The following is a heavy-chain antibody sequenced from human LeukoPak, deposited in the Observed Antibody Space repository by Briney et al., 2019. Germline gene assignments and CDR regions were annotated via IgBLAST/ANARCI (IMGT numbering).Heavy chain of an antibody. CDR2: INPNSGGT. CDR1: GYTFTGYY. CDR3: ARDGIYCSSTSCYEPGWFDP. D-gene: IGHD2-2*01. V-gene: IGHV1-2*06. J-gene: IGHJ5*02. Sequence: GASVKVSCKASGYTFTGYYMHWVRQAPGQGLEWMGRINPNSGGTNYAQKFQGRVTMTRDTSISTAYMELSGLRSDDTAVYYCARDGIYCSSTSCYEPGWFDPWGQGTLVTVSS.